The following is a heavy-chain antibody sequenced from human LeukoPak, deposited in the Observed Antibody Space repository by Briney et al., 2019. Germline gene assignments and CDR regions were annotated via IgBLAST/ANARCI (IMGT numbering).Heavy chain of an antibody. CDR2: IYSGGST. CDR1: GFTFSSYA. J-gene: IGHJ4*02. V-gene: IGHV3-53*01. D-gene: IGHD6-13*01. CDR3: ARGGSLRLFDY. Sequence: GGSLRLSCAASGFTFSSYAMHWVRQAPGKGLEWVSLIYSGGSTYYADSVKGRFTISRDNSKNTLYLQMNSLRAEDTAVYYCARGGSLRLFDYWGQGTLVTVSS.